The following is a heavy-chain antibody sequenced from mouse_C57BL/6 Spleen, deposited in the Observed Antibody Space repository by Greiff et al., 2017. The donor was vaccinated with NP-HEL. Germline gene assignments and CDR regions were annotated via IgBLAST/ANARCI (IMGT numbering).Heavy chain of an antibody. CDR3: ARRPLPDYAMDY. CDR1: GYTFTSYW. J-gene: IGHJ4*01. CDR2: IDPSDSYT. V-gene: IGHV1-69*01. Sequence: QVQLQQPGAELVMPGASVKLSCKASGYTFTSYWMHWVKQRPGQGLEWFGEIDPSDSYTNYNQKFKGKSTLTVDESSSTAYMQLSSLTSEDSAVYYCARRPLPDYAMDYWGQGTSVTVSS.